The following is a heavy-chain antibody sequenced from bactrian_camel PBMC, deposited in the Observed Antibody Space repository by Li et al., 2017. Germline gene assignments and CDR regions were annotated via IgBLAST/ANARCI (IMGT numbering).Heavy chain of an antibody. D-gene: IGHD2*01. CDR1: TPWMNSNV. CDR2: IDSSGGAP. CDR3: HTTYQGEEY. Sequence: VQLVESGGGSAQAGGSMRLSCTGTTPWMNSNVCLGWFREAPGKEREGVAAIDSSGGAPYYAPSVKGRFRISRDRAENIMYLRMNDLKPEDTAMYYCHTTYQGEEYWGQGTQVTVS. V-gene: IGHV3S54*01. J-gene: IGHJ4*01.